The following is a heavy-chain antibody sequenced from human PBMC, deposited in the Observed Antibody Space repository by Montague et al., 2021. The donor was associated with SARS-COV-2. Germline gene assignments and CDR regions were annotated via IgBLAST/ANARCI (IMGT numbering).Heavy chain of an antibody. CDR1: GGSFSGYY. CDR2: ISHSGST. V-gene: IGHV4-34*01. Sequence: SETLSLTCAVYGGSFSGYYWSWIRQPPGKGLEWIGEISHSGSTNYNPSLKSRVTISVDTSKNQFSLKLSSVTAADTAVYYCTREGYQVLWSDYYYYGMDVWGQGTTVTVS. CDR3: TREGYQVLWSDYYYYGMDV. D-gene: IGHD2-2*01. J-gene: IGHJ6*02.